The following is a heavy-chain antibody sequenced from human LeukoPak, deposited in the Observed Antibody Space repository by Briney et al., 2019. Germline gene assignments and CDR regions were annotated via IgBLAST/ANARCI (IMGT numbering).Heavy chain of an antibody. V-gene: IGHV4-38-2*01. Sequence: SETLSLTCAVSGYSISSGYYWGWIRQPPGKGLEWIGSIYHSGSTYYNPSLKSRLTISVDTSKNQFSLQLSSVAAADTAVYCCARLPAAPIARWFDPWGQGTLVTVSS. CDR1: GYSISSGYY. D-gene: IGHD2-2*01. CDR2: IYHSGST. CDR3: ARLPAAPIARWFDP. J-gene: IGHJ5*02.